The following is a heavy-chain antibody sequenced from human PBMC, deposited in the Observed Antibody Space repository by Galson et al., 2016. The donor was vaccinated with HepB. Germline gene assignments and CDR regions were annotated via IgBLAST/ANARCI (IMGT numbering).Heavy chain of an antibody. CDR3: ARRNTGVVPAAVPYFYYYMDV. CDR2: ITSSSSYT. J-gene: IGHJ6*03. V-gene: IGHV3-11*06. D-gene: IGHD2-2*01. Sequence: KGLEWVSYITSSSSYTNYADSVKGRFTISRDNAKNSLYLQMNSLRAEDTAVYYCARRNTGVVPAAVPYFYYYMDVWGKGTTVTVSS.